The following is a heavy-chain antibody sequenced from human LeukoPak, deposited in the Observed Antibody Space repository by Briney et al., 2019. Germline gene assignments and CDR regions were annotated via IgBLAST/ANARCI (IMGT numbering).Heavy chain of an antibody. CDR1: GFTFSNAW. CDR3: TTDYYYDSSGYYVGY. Sequence: PGGSLRLSCAASGFTFSNAWMSWVRQAPGKGPEWVGRIKSKTDGGTTDYAAPVKGRFTISRDDSKNTLYLQMNSLKTEDTAVYYCTTDYYYDSSGYYVGYWGQGTLVTVSS. D-gene: IGHD3-22*01. V-gene: IGHV3-15*01. J-gene: IGHJ4*02. CDR2: IKSKTDGGTT.